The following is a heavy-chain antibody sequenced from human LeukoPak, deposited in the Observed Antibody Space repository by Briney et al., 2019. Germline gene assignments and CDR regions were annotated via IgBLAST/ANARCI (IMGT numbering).Heavy chain of an antibody. CDR2: IYYSGST. J-gene: IGHJ5*02. V-gene: IGHV4-59*08. CDR3: ARLSYYYDSSGPGREYNWFDP. Sequence: SETLSLTCTVSGGSISSYYWSWIRQPPGKRLEWIGYIYYSGSTNHNPSLHSRVTMSVDTSKNQFSLKLSSVTAADTAVYYCARLSYYYDSSGPGREYNWFDPWGQGTLVTVSS. CDR1: GGSISSYY. D-gene: IGHD3-22*01.